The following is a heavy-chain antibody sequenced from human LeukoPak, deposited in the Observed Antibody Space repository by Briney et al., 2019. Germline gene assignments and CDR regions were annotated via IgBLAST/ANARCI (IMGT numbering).Heavy chain of an antibody. V-gene: IGHV4-59*01. J-gene: IGHJ4*02. D-gene: IGHD3-10*01. CDR1: GRSISSYY. CDR2: IYYRGST. Sequence: AETLSLTCTVSGRSISSYYWSWIRQPPGKGLEGIGYIYYRGSTNYNPSLKSRVTISVATSKNQFSLKLSSVTAADTAVYYCAKGSGIDWGQGTLVTVSS. CDR3: AKGSGID.